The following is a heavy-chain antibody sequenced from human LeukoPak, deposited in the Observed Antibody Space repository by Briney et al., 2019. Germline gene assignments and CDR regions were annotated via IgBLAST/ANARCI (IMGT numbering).Heavy chain of an antibody. CDR1: GYTFTSDW. J-gene: IGHJ5*02. D-gene: IGHD3-22*01. Sequence: GQSLKISCKVSGYTFTSDWIGWVRQMPGKGLEWRGIIYPGESDTRYSPSFPGQVTASADKSTTTASRQWSSLKASDTAMYYCARQEYYYDSSGRNWFDPWGQGTLVTVSS. V-gene: IGHV5-51*01. CDR2: IYPGESDT. CDR3: ARQEYYYDSSGRNWFDP.